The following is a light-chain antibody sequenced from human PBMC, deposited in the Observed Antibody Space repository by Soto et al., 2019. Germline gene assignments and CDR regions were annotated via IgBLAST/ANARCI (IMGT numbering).Light chain of an antibody. CDR1: QSIRNY. J-gene: IGKJ4*01. CDR3: QQSYSIPLT. CDR2: AAS. Sequence: DIQMTQSPSSLSASVGDRVTITCRASQSIRNYLNWYQQKPGRAPKLLIYAASNLQSGVPSRFSGSGSGTDFTLTISNLQSEDFATYYCQQSYSIPLTFGGGTKVEIK. V-gene: IGKV1-39*01.